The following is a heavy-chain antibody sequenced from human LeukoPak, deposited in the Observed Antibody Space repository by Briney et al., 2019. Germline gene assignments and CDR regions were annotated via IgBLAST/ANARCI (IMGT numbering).Heavy chain of an antibody. CDR3: ARGVSTSSLFY. V-gene: IGHV1-8*01. CDR1: GYTFTSYD. J-gene: IGHJ4*02. CDR2: MNPNSGNT. Sequence: GASMKVSCKASGYTFTSYDINWVRPATGQGLEWMGWMNPNSGNTGYAQKFQGRATMTRNTSISTAYMELSSLRSEDTAVYYCARGVSTSSLFYWGQGTLVTVSS. D-gene: IGHD2-2*01.